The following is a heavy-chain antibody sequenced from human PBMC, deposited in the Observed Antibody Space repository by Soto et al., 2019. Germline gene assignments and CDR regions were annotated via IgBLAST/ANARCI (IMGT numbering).Heavy chain of an antibody. Sequence: SGFTFSSFAMGWVRQAPGKGLAWVSTISGSGGSTYYADSVKGRFTISRDNSKNTLYLEMNSLRAEDTAVYYCAKDKVYDDWGQGTLVTVS. J-gene: IGHJ4*02. V-gene: IGHV3-23*01. D-gene: IGHD5-12*01. CDR3: AKDKVYDD. CDR2: ISGSGGST. CDR1: GFTFSSFA.